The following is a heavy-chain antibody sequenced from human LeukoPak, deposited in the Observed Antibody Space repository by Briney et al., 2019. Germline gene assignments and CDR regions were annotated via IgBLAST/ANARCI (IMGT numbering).Heavy chain of an antibody. CDR3: ARAAAGTGNFDY. D-gene: IGHD6-13*01. CDR1: GGSISSGDYY. Sequence: SETLSLTCTVSGGSISSGDYYWSWIRQPPGKGLEWIGYIYYSGTTNYNPSLKSRVTISVDTSKNQFSLKLSSVTAADTAVYYCARAAAGTGNFDYWGQGTLVTVSS. J-gene: IGHJ4*02. CDR2: IYYSGTT. V-gene: IGHV4-61*08.